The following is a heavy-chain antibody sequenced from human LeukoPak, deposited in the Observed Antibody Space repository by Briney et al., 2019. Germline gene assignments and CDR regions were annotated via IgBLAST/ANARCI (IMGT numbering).Heavy chain of an antibody. V-gene: IGHV3-23*01. CDR2: VSGSGDST. Sequence: PGGSLRLSCAASGFTFSSYAMSWVRQAPGKGLEWVSLVSGSGDSTYYAASVKGRFTISKDHSNNMVYLQVNSLRADDTAVYYCAKMGAVSIHYYYMDAWGNGTTVTVSS. D-gene: IGHD3-16*01. CDR3: AKMGAVSIHYYYMDA. J-gene: IGHJ6*03. CDR1: GFTFSSYA.